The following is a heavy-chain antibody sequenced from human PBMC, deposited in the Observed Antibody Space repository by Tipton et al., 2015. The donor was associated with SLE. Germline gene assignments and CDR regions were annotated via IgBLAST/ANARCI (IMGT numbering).Heavy chain of an antibody. CDR1: GFTFSSYG. J-gene: IGHJ6*02. CDR3: ARDHYSSGWRYGMDV. Sequence: SLRLSCAASGFTFSSYGMHWVRQAPGKGLEWVANIKQDGSEKYYVDSVKGRFTISRDNAKNSLYLQMNSLRAEDTAVYYCARDHYSSGWRYGMDVWGQGTTVTVPS. CDR2: IKQDGSEK. V-gene: IGHV3-7*03. D-gene: IGHD6-19*01.